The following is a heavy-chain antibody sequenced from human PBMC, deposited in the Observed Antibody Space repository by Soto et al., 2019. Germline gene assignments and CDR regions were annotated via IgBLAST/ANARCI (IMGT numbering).Heavy chain of an antibody. V-gene: IGHV4-39*01. J-gene: IGHJ4*02. D-gene: IGHD3-3*01. Sequence: QLQLQESGPGLVKPSETVSLTCSVSGASVSSTSYYWPWIRQPPGRGLEWVGTSQSSGSSYYNLSLQSRVTISLCTSKNRFALGLISVPAPDTAVYFYARHDDLYPSFDCWGQGDLRGVSS. CDR2: SQSSGSS. CDR3: ARHDDLYPSFDC. CDR1: GASVSSTSYY.